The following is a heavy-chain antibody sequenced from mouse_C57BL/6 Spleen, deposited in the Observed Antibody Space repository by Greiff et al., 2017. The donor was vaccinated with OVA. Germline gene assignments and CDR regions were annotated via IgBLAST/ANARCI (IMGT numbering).Heavy chain of an antibody. CDR1: GYTFTEYT. J-gene: IGHJ1*03. Sequence: QVQLQQSGAELVKPGASVKLSCKASGYTFTEYTIHWVKQRSGQGLEWIGWFYPGSGSIKYNEKFKDKATLTADKSSSTVYMEISRLTSEDSAVYFGARHEEEGDYYGSSYTHRWYFDVWGTGTTVTVSS. V-gene: IGHV1-62-2*01. CDR2: FYPGSGSI. D-gene: IGHD1-1*01. CDR3: ARHEEEGDYYGSSYTHRWYFDV.